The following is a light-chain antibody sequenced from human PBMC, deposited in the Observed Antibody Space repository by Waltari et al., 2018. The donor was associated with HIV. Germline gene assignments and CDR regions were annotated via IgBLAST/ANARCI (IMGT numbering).Light chain of an antibody. V-gene: IGLV1-40*01. J-gene: IGLJ1*01. CDR2: GNT. CDR1: SSNIGAGYD. CDR3: QSYDSGLSAYV. Sequence: QSVLTQPPSVSGAPGQRVTISCTGSSSNIGAGYDVHWFQQLPGTAPKLLIYGNTNRTSGVPDRFSGSKSGPSASLAITGLQAEDEADYYCQSYDSGLSAYVFGTGTKVTVL.